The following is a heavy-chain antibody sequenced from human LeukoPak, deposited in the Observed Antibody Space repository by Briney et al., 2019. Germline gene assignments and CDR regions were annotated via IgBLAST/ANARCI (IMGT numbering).Heavy chain of an antibody. Sequence: GGSLRLSCAASGFTFSDYYTSWSRQAPGKGLEWVSYISSSGSTIYYADSVKGRFTISRDNAKKSLYLQMNSLRAEDTAVYYCARDWNTLADYWGQGTLVTVSS. D-gene: IGHD1-1*01. CDR2: ISSSGSTI. CDR1: GFTFSDYY. J-gene: IGHJ4*02. CDR3: ARDWNTLADY. V-gene: IGHV3-11*04.